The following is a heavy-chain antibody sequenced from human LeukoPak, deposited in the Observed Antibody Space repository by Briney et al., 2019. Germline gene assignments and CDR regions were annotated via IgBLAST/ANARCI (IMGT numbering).Heavy chain of an antibody. D-gene: IGHD6-13*01. CDR2: IYYSGST. V-gene: IGHV4-39*01. CDR1: GGSISSSRYY. CDR3: ARPSIAAAGTYYGMDV. J-gene: IGHJ6*02. Sequence: NSSETLSLTCTVSGGSISSSRYYWGWIRQPPRKGLEWIGSIYYSGSTYYNPSLKSRVTISVDTSKNQFSLKLSSVTAADTAVYYCARPSIAAAGTYYGMDVWGQGTTVTVSS.